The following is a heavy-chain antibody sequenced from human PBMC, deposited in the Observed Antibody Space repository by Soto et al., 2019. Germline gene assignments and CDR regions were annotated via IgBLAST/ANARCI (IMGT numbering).Heavy chain of an antibody. CDR3: ARSMTTVTTVVSCGD. CDR2: INAGNGNT. V-gene: IGHV1-3*01. D-gene: IGHD4-4*01. CDR1: GYTFTSYA. J-gene: IGHJ4*02. Sequence: QVQLVQSGAEVKKPGASVKVSCKASGYTFTSYAMHWVRQAPGQRLEWMGWINAGNGNTKYSQKLQGRVTITRDTSASTAYMELSSLRSEDKAVYYCARSMTTVTTVVSCGDWGQGTLVTVSS.